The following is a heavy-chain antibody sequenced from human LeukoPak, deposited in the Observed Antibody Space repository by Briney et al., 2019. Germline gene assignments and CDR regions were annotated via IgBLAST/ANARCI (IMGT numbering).Heavy chain of an antibody. V-gene: IGHV3-43*02. CDR1: GFTFDDYA. D-gene: IGHD3-3*01. J-gene: IGHJ4*02. Sequence: QPGGSLRLSCAASGFTFDDYAMHWVRQAPGKGLGWVSLISGDGGSTYYADSVKGRFTISRDNSKNSLYLQMNSLRTEDTALYYCAKDSGDFWSGYPLGGVDYWGQGTLVTVSS. CDR3: AKDSGDFWSGYPLGGVDY. CDR2: ISGDGGST.